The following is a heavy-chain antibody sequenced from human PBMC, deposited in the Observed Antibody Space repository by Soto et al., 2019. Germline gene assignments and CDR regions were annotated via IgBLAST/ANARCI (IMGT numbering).Heavy chain of an antibody. CDR2: ITGRGDST. CDR3: AKDLYVQPPSGWFDP. J-gene: IGHJ5*02. CDR1: GFPFNDHA. V-gene: IGHV3-23*01. Sequence: GGSLRLSCAASGFPFNDHAMHWVRQTPGKGLKWVSAITGRGDSTYYADSVKGRFTISRDNSKSTLYLQMMSLRAEDTAVYYCAKDLYVQPPSGWFDPWGQGTVVTVSS. D-gene: IGHD1-26*01.